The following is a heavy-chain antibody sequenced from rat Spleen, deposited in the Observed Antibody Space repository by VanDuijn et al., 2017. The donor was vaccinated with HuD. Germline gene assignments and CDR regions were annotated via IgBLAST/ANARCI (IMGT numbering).Heavy chain of an antibody. CDR3: ARHGGLRNWFAY. V-gene: IGHV5S13*01. CDR2: ISTDGDNT. CDR1: GSTFSNYD. D-gene: IGHD1-11*01. Sequence: EVQLVESGGDLVQPGRSLKISCAASGSTFSNYDMAWVRQAPTKGLEWIASISTDGDNTYYRDSVKGRFTISRDNAKNTQYLQMDSPRSEDTATYYCARHGGLRNWFAYWGQGTLVTVSS. J-gene: IGHJ3*01.